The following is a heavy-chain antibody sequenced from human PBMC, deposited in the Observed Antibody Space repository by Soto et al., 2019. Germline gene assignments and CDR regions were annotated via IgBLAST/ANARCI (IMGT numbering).Heavy chain of an antibody. Sequence: QVQLVQSGAEVKKPGASVKVSCKVSGYSFITYGVSWVRQAPGQGLDWMGWISTYNGNTKYAERLQGRVTMTTDTTTSTDYMELRSLRSDDTAVYYCARGPTDYHDNSGNYCLDYWGQGTLVTVSS. CDR1: GYSFITYG. CDR3: ARGPTDYHDNSGNYCLDY. J-gene: IGHJ4*02. D-gene: IGHD3-22*01. V-gene: IGHV1-18*01. CDR2: ISTYNGNT.